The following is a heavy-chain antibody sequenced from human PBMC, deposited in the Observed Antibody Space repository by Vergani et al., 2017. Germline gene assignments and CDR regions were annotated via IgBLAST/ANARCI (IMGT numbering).Heavy chain of an antibody. V-gene: IGHV1-2*02. CDR2: INPNSGGT. CDR1: GYTFTGYY. CDR3: ARDAGYCSGGGCFSPRDYYYGMDV. Sequence: QVQLVQSEAEVMKPGASVKVSCKASGYTFTGYYMHWVRQAPGQGLEWMGWINPNSGGTNYAPTFNGRVTMTTDTSISTAYMKLGSRRSDDMAVYYCARDAGYCSGGGCFSPRDYYYGMDVWGQGTTVTVSS. D-gene: IGHD2-15*01. J-gene: IGHJ6*02.